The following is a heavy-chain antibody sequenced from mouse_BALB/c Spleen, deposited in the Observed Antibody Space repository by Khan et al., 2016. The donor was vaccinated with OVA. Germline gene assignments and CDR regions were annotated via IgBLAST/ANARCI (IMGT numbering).Heavy chain of an antibody. CDR2: INPSNGGT. V-gene: IGHV1S81*02. CDR3: TRVAY. J-gene: IGHJ3*01. CDR1: GYTFTSYY. Sequence: QVQLQQSGAELVKPGASVKLSCKASGYTFTSYYMYWVKQRPGQGLEWIGEINPSNGGTNFNEKFKSKATLTVDKSSSTAYMQFSSLTSEDSAVYYCTRVAYWGQGTLVTVSA.